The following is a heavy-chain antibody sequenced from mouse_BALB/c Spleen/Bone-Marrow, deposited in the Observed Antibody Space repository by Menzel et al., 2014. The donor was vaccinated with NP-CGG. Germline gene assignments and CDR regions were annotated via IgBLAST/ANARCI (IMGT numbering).Heavy chain of an antibody. CDR3: TRQYGNYYAMDY. J-gene: IGHJ4*01. CDR2: IYPSDSYT. CDR1: GYTFTSYW. Sequence: VQLQQSGAELVRPGASVKVSCKASGYTFTSYWINWVKQGPGQGLEWIGNIYPSDSYTNYNQNFKDKATLTVDKSSSTAYMQLSSLTSEDSAVYYCTRQYGNYYAMDYWGQGTSVTVSS. D-gene: IGHD2-10*02. V-gene: IGHV1-69*02.